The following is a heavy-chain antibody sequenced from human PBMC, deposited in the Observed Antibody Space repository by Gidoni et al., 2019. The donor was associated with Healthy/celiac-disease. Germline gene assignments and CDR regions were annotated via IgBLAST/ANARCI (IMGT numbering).Heavy chain of an antibody. V-gene: IGHV3-30-3*01. Sequence: QVQLVESGGGVVQPGRSLRLSCAASGFTFSSYAMHWVRQAPGKGLEWGAVISYDGSNKYYADSVKGRFTISRDNSKNTLYLQMNSLRAEDTAVYYCARSYDFWSGYYPDYWGQGTLVTVSS. D-gene: IGHD3-3*01. J-gene: IGHJ4*02. CDR2: ISYDGSNK. CDR3: ARSYDFWSGYYPDY. CDR1: GFTFSSYA.